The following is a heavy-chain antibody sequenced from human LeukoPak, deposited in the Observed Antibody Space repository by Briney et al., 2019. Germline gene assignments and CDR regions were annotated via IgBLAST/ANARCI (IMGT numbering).Heavy chain of an antibody. V-gene: IGHV3-21*01. CDR2: INSRDNTI. J-gene: IGHJ4*02. CDR3: TREGPAHLDFDS. CDR1: GFTFSSYC. Sequence: GGSLRLSCAASGFTFSSYCMNWVRQAPGKGLEWVSSINSRDNTIFHAGSVKGRFTISRDIAKNSLYLQMNSLRVEDTAVYYCTREGPAHLDFDSWGQGTLVIVSS.